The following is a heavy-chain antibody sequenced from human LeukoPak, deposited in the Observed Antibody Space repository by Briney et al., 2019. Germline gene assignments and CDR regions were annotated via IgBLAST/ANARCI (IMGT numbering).Heavy chain of an antibody. V-gene: IGHV3-48*02. J-gene: IGHJ4*02. CDR3: ARGSGYDPIDY. CDR1: GFTFSSYS. D-gene: IGHD5-12*01. CDR2: ISSSSTI. Sequence: GGSLRLSCAASGFTFSSYSMNWVRQAPGKGLEWVSYISSSSTIYYADSVKGRFTISRDNAKNSLYLQMNSLRDEDTAVYYCARGSGYDPIDYWGQGTLVTVSS.